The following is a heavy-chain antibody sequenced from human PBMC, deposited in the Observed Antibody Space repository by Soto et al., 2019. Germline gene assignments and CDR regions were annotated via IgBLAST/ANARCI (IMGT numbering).Heavy chain of an antibody. CDR3: ARDSAHAFDY. V-gene: IGHV3-48*01. CDR2: IGSGTGPI. CDR1: GFSFRSYS. J-gene: IGHJ4*02. Sequence: EVQLVESGGGLVQPGGSLRLFCAASGFSFRSYSMNWVRQAPGKGLEWLSYIGSGTGPIRYADSVKGRVSISRDNAKNSLYLQMDSLTVEDTAVYFCARDSAHAFDYWGQGALVTVSS.